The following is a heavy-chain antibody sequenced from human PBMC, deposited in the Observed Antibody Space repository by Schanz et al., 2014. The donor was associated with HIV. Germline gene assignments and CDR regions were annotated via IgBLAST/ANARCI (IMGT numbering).Heavy chain of an antibody. CDR2: MWYDESHK. J-gene: IGHJ4*02. V-gene: IGHV3-30*02. CDR3: AKDDYGGNRAVGIFDY. D-gene: IGHD4-17*01. CDR1: VSRFSFSDFA. Sequence: VQLLESGGGLVQPGGSLRLSCAVSVSRFSFSDFAMSWVRQAPGKGLEWVAAMWYDESHKGYADSVKGRFTISRDNSKNTLYLQMNSLRAEDTAVYYCAKDDYGGNRAVGIFDYWGQGTLVTVSS.